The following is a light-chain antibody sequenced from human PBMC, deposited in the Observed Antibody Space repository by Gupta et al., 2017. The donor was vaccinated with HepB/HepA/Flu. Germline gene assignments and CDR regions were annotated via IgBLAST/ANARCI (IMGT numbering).Light chain of an antibody. CDR3: QQYGDSPWT. J-gene: IGKJ1*01. Sequence: EIVLTQSPGTLSFSPGERATLSCRASQTVGNNYVAWYQQKPGQAPRLLIYWASTRATGIPDRFSGSGSGTDFTLTISRLEPEDFAVYYCQQYGDSPWTFGQGTKVEIK. CDR1: QTVGNNY. CDR2: WAS. V-gene: IGKV3-20*01.